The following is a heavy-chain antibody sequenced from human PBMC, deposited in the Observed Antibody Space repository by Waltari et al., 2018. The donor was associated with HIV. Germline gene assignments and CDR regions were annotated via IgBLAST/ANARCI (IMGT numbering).Heavy chain of an antibody. CDR3: ARGRSGNYRGNSVVDY. J-gene: IGHJ4*02. D-gene: IGHD1-26*01. CDR1: GYTFTTYD. CDR2: IKPNSGNT. Sequence: QVQLVQSGAEVKKPGASVKVSCKASGYTFTTYDINWVRQATGHGLEWMGRIKPNSGNTGYAQKFQGRVTMTRNTSITTAHMELSSLRSDDTAVYYCARGRSGNYRGNSVVDYWGQGTLVTVSS. V-gene: IGHV1-8*01.